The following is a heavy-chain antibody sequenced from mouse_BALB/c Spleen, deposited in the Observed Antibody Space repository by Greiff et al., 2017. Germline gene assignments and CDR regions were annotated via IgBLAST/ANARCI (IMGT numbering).Heavy chain of an antibody. J-gene: IGHJ1*01. CDR2: ISNGGGST. CDR1: GFTFSSYT. D-gene: IGHD2-3*01. Sequence: EVMLVESGGGLVQPGGSLKLSCAASGFTFSSYTMSWVRQTPEKRLEWVAYISNGGGSTYYPDTVKGRFTISRDNAKNTLYLQMSSLKSEDTAMYYCARWLLWYFDVWGAGTTVTVSS. CDR3: ARWLLWYFDV. V-gene: IGHV5-12-2*01.